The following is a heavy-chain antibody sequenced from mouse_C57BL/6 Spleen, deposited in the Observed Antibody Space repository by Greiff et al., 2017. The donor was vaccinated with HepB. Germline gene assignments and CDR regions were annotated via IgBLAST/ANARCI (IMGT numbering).Heavy chain of an antibody. CDR2: INPNNGGT. CDR3: ARSPITTVPYYYAMDY. V-gene: IGHV1-18*01. J-gene: IGHJ4*01. Sequence: VQLQQSGPELVKPGASVKIPCKASGYTFTDYNMDWVKQSHGKSLEWIGDINPNNGGTIYNQKFKGKATLTVDKSSSTAYMELRSLTSEDTAVYYCARSPITTVPYYYAMDYWGQGTSVTVSS. D-gene: IGHD1-1*01. CDR1: GYTFTDYN.